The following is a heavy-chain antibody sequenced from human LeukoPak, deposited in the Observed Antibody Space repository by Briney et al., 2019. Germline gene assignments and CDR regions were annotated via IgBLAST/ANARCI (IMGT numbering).Heavy chain of an antibody. CDR1: GFTFSSYS. J-gene: IGHJ6*03. CDR2: IGTAGDT. D-gene: IGHD6-6*01. CDR3: VRGSIAALGPMDV. Sequence: GSLRISCAASGFTFSSYSMNWVRQAPGKGLEWVSAIGTAGDTYYPGSVKGRFTISRENAKNSLYLQMNSLRAGDTAVYYCVRGSIAALGPMDVWGKGTTVTVSS. V-gene: IGHV3-13*01.